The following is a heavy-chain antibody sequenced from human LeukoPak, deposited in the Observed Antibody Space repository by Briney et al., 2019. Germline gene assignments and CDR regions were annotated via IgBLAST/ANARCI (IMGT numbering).Heavy chain of an antibody. CDR1: GGTFSSYA. CDR3: ARDYYGSGSRRNY. J-gene: IGHJ4*02. D-gene: IGHD3-10*01. CDR2: IIPIFGTA. Sequence: SVEVSCKASGGTFSSYAISWVRQAPGQGLEWMGGIIPIFGTANYAQKFQGRVTITADESTSTAYMELSSLRSEDTAVYYCARDYYGSGSRRNYWGQGTLVTVSS. V-gene: IGHV1-69*13.